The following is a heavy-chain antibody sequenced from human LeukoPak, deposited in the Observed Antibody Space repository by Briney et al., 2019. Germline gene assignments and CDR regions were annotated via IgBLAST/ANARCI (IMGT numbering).Heavy chain of an antibody. J-gene: IGHJ4*02. CDR1: GFTFSSYA. D-gene: IGHD5-24*01. CDR2: ISYDGSNK. V-gene: IGHV3-30-3*01. Sequence: GGSLRLSCAASGFTFSSYAMHWVHQAPGKGLEWVAVISYDGSNKYYADSVKGRFTISRDNSKNTLYLQMNSLRAEDTAVYYCARDMAGFDYWGQGTLVTVSS. CDR3: ARDMAGFDY.